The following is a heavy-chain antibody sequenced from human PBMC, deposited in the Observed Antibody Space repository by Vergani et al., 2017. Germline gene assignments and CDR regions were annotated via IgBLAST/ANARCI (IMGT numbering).Heavy chain of an antibody. CDR1: GFTFSSYG. CDR2: IWYDGSNN. CDR3: ARAGNGSEKQLGALDI. Sequence: QVQLVESGGGVVQPGRSLRLSCAASGFTFSSYGMHWVRQATGKGVEWVTVIWYDGSNNYYADSVKGRVTISRDNSKNTLYLQMNSLRAEDTAVYYCARAGNGSEKQLGALDIGGQGTMVTVSS. D-gene: IGHD6-6*01. V-gene: IGHV3-33*01. J-gene: IGHJ3*02.